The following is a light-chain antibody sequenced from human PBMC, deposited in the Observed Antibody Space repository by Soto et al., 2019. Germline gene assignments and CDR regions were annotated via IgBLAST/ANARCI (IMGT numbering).Light chain of an antibody. V-gene: IGLV2-8*01. CDR3: TSYAGSNNYV. Sequence: QSVLTQVPSASGSPGQSVTISCTGTSSDVGGYNYVSWYQQHPGKAPKLMIYEVSKRPSGVPDRSSGSKSGNTASPTVSGLQAEDEADYYCTSYAGSNNYVFGTGTKVTVL. CDR1: SSDVGGYNY. J-gene: IGLJ1*01. CDR2: EVS.